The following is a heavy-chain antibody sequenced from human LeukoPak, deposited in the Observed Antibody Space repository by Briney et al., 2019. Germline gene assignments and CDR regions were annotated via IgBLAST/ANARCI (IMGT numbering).Heavy chain of an antibody. D-gene: IGHD1-26*01. CDR1: GFTFSSYA. Sequence: QPGGSLRLSCAASGFTFSSYAMSCVRQAPGKGLEWVSAISGSGGSTYYADSVEGRFTISRDNSKNTLYLQMNSLRVEDTAVYYCAKGPPLGRGYFDYWGQGTLVTVSS. J-gene: IGHJ4*02. CDR3: AKGPPLGRGYFDY. V-gene: IGHV3-23*01. CDR2: ISGSGGST.